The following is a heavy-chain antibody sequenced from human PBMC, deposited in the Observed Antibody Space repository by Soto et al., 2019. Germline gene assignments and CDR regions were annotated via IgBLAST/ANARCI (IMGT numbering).Heavy chain of an antibody. V-gene: IGHV1-69*01. Sequence: QVQLVQSGAEVKKPGSSVKVSCKASGGIFSTYAISWLRQAPGQGLEWMGGIIPLFGTPNYAQRFQGRVTITADESTSTAYMELIRLRSEDTAVYDCARDRDDYGSGNYYNRIDFWGQGTLVTVSS. J-gene: IGHJ4*02. CDR3: ARDRDDYGSGNYYNRIDF. CDR2: IIPLFGTP. CDR1: GGIFSTYA. D-gene: IGHD3-10*01.